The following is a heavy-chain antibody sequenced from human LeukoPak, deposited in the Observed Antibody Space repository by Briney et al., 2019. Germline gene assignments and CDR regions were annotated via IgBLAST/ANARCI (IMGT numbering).Heavy chain of an antibody. CDR3: ARNSGRSSWYSYYYYGMDV. CDR1: GFTFSSYW. D-gene: IGHD6-13*01. J-gene: IGHJ6*02. V-gene: IGHV3-7*01. CDR2: IKQDGSEK. Sequence: GGSLRLSCAASGFTFSSYWMSWVRQAPGKGLEWVANIKQDGSEKYYVDSVKGRFTISRDNAKNSLYLQMNSLRAEDTAVYYCARNSGRSSWYSYYYYGMDVWGQGTTVTVSS.